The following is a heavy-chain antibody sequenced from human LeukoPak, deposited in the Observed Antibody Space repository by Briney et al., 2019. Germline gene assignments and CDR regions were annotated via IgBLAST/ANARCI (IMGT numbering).Heavy chain of an antibody. CDR2: IKQDGSEK. CDR3: AKGGGPASPPVYYFDY. D-gene: IGHD3-10*01. V-gene: IGHV3-7*01. CDR1: GFTFSSNW. J-gene: IGHJ4*02. Sequence: GGSLRLSCAASGFTFSSNWMSWVRLAPGKGLEWVSNIKQDGSEKYYVDSVKGRFTISRDNAKNSLYLQMNSLRAEDTAVYYCAKGGGPASPPVYYFDYWAREPWSPSPQ.